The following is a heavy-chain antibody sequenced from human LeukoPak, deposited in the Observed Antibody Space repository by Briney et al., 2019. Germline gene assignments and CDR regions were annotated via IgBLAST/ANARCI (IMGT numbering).Heavy chain of an antibody. CDR2: IWYDGSNK. V-gene: IGHV3-33*01. D-gene: IGHD2-21*02. Sequence: GGSLRLPCAASGFTFSSYGMHWVRQAPGKGLEWVAVIWYDGSNKYYADSVKGRFTISRDNSKNTLYLQMNSLRAEDTAVYYCARDPRCGGDCYSELRYWGQGTLVTVSS. CDR1: GFTFSSYG. J-gene: IGHJ4*02. CDR3: ARDPRCGGDCYSELRY.